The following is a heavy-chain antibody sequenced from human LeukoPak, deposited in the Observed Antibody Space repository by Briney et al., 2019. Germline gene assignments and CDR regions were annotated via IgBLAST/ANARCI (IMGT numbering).Heavy chain of an antibody. V-gene: IGHV1-69*04. D-gene: IGHD3/OR15-3a*01. CDR2: IIPILGIA. CDR1: GGTFSSYT. CDR3: ARDRLAWDWGYYFDY. Sequence: SVKVSCKASGGTFSSYTISWVRQAPGQGLEWMGRIIPILGIANYAQKFQGRVTITADKSTSTAYMELSSLRSEDTAVYYCARDRLAWDWGYYFDYWGQGTLVTVSS. J-gene: IGHJ4*02.